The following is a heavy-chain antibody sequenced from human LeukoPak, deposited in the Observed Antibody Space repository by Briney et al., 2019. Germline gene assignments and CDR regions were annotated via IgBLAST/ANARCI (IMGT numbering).Heavy chain of an antibody. J-gene: IGHJ4*02. V-gene: IGHV1-18*04. Sequence: ASVKVSCKASGYTFTSYGISWVRQAPGQGLEWMGWISAYNGNTNYAQKPQGRVTMTTDTSTSTAYMELRSLRSDDTAVYYCARRYCSSTSCSSADFDYWGQGTLVTVSS. CDR3: ARRYCSSTSCSSADFDY. D-gene: IGHD2-2*01. CDR2: ISAYNGNT. CDR1: GYTFTSYG.